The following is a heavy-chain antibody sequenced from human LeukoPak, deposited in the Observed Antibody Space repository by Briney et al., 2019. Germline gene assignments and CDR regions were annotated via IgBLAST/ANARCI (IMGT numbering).Heavy chain of an antibody. V-gene: IGHV4-34*01. Sequence: PSETLSLTCAVYGGSFSGYYWSWLRQPPGKGLEWIGEINHSGSTNYNPSLKSRVTISVDTSKNQFSLKLSSVTAADTAVYYCARVIKLTYYYDSSGYYRAFDIWGQGTMVTVSS. D-gene: IGHD3-22*01. CDR2: INHSGST. CDR1: GGSFSGYY. J-gene: IGHJ3*02. CDR3: ARVIKLTYYYDSSGYYRAFDI.